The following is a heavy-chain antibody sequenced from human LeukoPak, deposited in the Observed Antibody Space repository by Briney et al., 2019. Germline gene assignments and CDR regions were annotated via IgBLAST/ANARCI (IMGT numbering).Heavy chain of an antibody. CDR2: ISYDGSNK. CDR3: AREGPDY. CDR1: GFTFSSYA. J-gene: IGHJ4*02. V-gene: IGHV3-30-3*01. Sequence: GGSLRLSCAASGFTFSSYAMHWVRQAPGKGLEWVAVISYDGSNKYYADSVKGRFTISRDNSKNTLHLQMNSLRAEDTAVYYCAREGPDYWGQGTLVTVSS.